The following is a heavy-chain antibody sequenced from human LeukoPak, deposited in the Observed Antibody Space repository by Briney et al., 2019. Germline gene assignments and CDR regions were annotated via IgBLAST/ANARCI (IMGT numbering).Heavy chain of an antibody. D-gene: IGHD6-13*01. V-gene: IGHV4-59*01. J-gene: IGHJ5*02. CDR2: IYYSGST. CDR1: GGSISSYY. CDR3: ARYSSSWYLWRGWFDP. Sequence: NPSETLSLTCTVSGGSISSYYWSWIRQPPGKGLEWIGYIYYSGSTNYNPSLKSRVTISVDTSKNQFSLKLSSVTAADTAVYYCARYSSSWYLWRGWFDPWGQGTLVTVSS.